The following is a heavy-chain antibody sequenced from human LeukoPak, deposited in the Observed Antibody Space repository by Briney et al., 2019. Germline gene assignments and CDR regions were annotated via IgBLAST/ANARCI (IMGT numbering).Heavy chain of an antibody. CDR2: VDNNGGT. Sequence: SQTLSLTCTVSGGSISSSGYSWNRIRQPPGKGLEWIGSVDNNGGTKYGPSLKGRVTISVDTSKNQFSLNLNSMTAADTAVYYCARLLCGDTGGYFNYWDQGTLVTVSS. CDR3: ARLLCGDTGGYFNY. CDR1: GGSISSSGYS. V-gene: IGHV4-61*02. D-gene: IGHD2-21*02. J-gene: IGHJ4*02.